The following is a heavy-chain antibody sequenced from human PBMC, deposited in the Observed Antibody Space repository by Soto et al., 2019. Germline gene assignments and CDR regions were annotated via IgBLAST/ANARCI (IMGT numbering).Heavy chain of an antibody. D-gene: IGHD6-6*01. CDR2: IYPGDSDT. V-gene: IGHV5-51*01. CDR1: GYSFTSYW. CDR3: AISSSSFSNYYGMDV. Sequence: PGESLKISCKGSGYSFTSYWIGWVRQMPGKGLEWMGIIYPGDSDTRYGPSFQGQVTISADKSISTAYLQWSSLKASDTAMYYCAISSSSFSNYYGMDVWGQGTTVTVAS. J-gene: IGHJ6*02.